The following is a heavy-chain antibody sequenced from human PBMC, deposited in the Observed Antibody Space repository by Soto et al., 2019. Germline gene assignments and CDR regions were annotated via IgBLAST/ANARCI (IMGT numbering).Heavy chain of an antibody. Sequence: SETLSLTCAVYGGSFSGYYWSWIRQPPGKGLEWIGEINHSGSTNYNPSLKSRVTISVDTSKNQFSLKLSSVTAADTAVYYCARRRIDVWGSYRVFDYWRQGTLVTVSS. V-gene: IGHV4-34*01. D-gene: IGHD3-16*02. CDR2: INHSGST. CDR3: ARRRIDVWGSYRVFDY. CDR1: GGSFSGYY. J-gene: IGHJ4*02.